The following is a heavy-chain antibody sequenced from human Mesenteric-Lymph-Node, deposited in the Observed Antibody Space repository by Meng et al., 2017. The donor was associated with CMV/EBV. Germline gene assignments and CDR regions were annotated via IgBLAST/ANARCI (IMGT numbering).Heavy chain of an antibody. CDR2: TYYRSQWNN. V-gene: IGHV6-1*01. CDR1: GDSVSSTIGT. J-gene: IGHJ4*02. Sequence: SQTLSLTCVISGDSVSSTIGTWDWIRQSPSRGLEWLGRTYYRSQWNNDYAVSVKGRISFSADTSKTQFSMHLTSVTPEDTAVYFCARLLGDNSGYVFEFWGQGALVTVSS. CDR3: ARLLGDNSGYVFEF. D-gene: IGHD3-22*01.